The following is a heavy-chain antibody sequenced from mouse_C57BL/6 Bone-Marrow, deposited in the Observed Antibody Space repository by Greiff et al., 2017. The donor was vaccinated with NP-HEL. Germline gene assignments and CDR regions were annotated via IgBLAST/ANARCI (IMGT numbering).Heavy chain of an antibody. J-gene: IGHJ1*03. D-gene: IGHD2-4*01. CDR1: GFTFSSYA. CDR3: ARDIQITRYFDV. CDR2: ISDGGSYT. Sequence: EVQLVESGGGLVKPGGSLKLSCAASGFTFSSYAMSWVRQTPEKRLEWVATISDGGSYTYYPDNVKGRFTISRDNAKNNLYLQMSHLKSEDTAMYYCARDIQITRYFDVWGTGTTVTVSS. V-gene: IGHV5-4*01.